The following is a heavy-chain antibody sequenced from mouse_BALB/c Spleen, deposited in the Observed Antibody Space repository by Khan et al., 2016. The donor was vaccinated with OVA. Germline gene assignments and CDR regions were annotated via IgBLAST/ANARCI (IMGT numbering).Heavy chain of an antibody. CDR3: VRHEVTAVYWYFDV. V-gene: IGHV5-9*02. D-gene: IGHD2-1*01. CDR1: GFAFSTYD. Sequence: EVELVESGGDLVKPGGSLKLSCAASGFAFSTYDMSWVRQTPEKRLEWVATIVSGGSYTYYPDSVKGRFTISRDNDRNTLFLQMSSLRSEDTALYYCVRHEVTAVYWYFDVWGAGTTVTVSA. CDR2: IVSGGSYT. J-gene: IGHJ1*01.